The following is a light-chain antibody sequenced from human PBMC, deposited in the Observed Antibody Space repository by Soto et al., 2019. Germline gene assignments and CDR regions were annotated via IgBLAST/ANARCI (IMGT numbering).Light chain of an antibody. CDR3: QQYGNSPPWT. Sequence: EIVWTQSPGTLSLSPGERATLSCRASQSVSSNYLAWYQQKPGQAPRLLIYDASSRATGIPDRFSGSGSGTDFTLTISRLEPEDFAVYYCQQYGNSPPWTFGQGTKVDIK. V-gene: IGKV3-20*01. CDR1: QSVSSNY. CDR2: DAS. J-gene: IGKJ1*01.